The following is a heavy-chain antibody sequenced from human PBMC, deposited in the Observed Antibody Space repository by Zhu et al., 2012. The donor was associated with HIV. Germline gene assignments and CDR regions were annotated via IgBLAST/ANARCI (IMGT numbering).Heavy chain of an antibody. J-gene: IGHJ3*02. CDR1: DGSISSYY. V-gene: IGHV4-59*01. Sequence: QVQLQESGPGLVKPSETLSLTCTVSDGSISSYYWSWIRQPPGRGLEWIGHSHYSGSTNYNPSLKRRVIISAETSKNHISLRLSSVTAADTAVYYCARDWDYDSNGYSDVFDMWGQGTMVTVSS. D-gene: IGHD3-22*01. CDR2: SHYSGST. CDR3: ARDWDYDSNGYSDVFDM.